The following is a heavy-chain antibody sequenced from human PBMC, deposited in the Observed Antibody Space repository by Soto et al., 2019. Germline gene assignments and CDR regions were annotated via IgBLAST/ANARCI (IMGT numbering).Heavy chain of an antibody. CDR1: GGSISSGDYY. V-gene: IGHV4-30-4*01. CDR2: IYYSGST. CDR3: ARDWADYYDSSEPS. J-gene: IGHJ5*02. Sequence: ASETLSLTCTVSGGSISSGDYYWSWIRQPPGKGLKWIGYIYYSGSTYYNPSLKSRVTISVDTSKNQFSLRLSSVTAADTAVYYCARDWADYYDSSEPSWGQGTLVTVSS. D-gene: IGHD3-22*01.